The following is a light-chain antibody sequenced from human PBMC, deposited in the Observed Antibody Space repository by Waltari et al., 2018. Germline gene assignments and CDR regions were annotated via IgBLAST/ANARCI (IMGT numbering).Light chain of an antibody. J-gene: IGKJ2*01. CDR3: QQYGSSPYS. Sequence: EIVLTQSPGTLSLSAGERATLSCMASQTLNNNYLAWYQQKPGQSPGLLIFAASKRATGVPDRFSGSGSGTDFTLTISRLEPEDFAMYYCQQYGSSPYSFGQG. CDR2: AAS. V-gene: IGKV3-20*01. CDR1: QTLNNNY.